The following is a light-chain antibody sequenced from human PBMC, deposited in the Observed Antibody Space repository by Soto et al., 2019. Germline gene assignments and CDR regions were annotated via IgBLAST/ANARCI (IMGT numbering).Light chain of an antibody. CDR2: GIS. Sequence: ENVLTQSPGTLSLSPGERAILACRASQSVTNRYFAWYQQKPGLAPRLLIYGISSRATDIPDRFSGSGSGTDYTLTISRLEPEDFGVYYCQQYSSLPHTFGQGTKLEVK. CDR3: QQYSSLPHT. CDR1: QSVTNRY. J-gene: IGKJ2*01. V-gene: IGKV3-20*01.